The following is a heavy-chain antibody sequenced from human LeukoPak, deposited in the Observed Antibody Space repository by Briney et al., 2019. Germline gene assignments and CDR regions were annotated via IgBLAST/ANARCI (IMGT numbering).Heavy chain of an antibody. Sequence: SETLSLTCTVSGGSISSYYWSWIRQPAGKGLEWIGRIYTSGSTNYNPSLKSRVTMSVDTSKNQFSLKLSSVTAADTAVYYCARDGRFGELWGRHYYYMDVWGKGTTVTVSS. J-gene: IGHJ6*03. CDR1: GGSISSYY. CDR2: IYTSGST. D-gene: IGHD3-10*01. CDR3: ARDGRFGELWGRHYYYMDV. V-gene: IGHV4-4*07.